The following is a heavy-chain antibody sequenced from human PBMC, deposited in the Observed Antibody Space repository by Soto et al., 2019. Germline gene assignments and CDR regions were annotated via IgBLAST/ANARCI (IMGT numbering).Heavy chain of an antibody. CDR3: ARSVFP. V-gene: IGHV4-34*01. CDR1: GGSFSDYY. Sequence: SETLSLTCSVFGGSFSDYYWTWIRQPPGKGLEWIGEINDTGNTNYNPSLKSRATISMAKSKDQFSLKLSSVTAADTAVYYCARSVFPWGRGTLVTVSS. CDR2: INDTGNT. J-gene: IGHJ5*02.